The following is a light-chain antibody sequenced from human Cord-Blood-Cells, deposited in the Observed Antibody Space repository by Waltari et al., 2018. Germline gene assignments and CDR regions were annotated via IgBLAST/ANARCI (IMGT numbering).Light chain of an antibody. CDR2: VGS. CDR1: SSDVGSYNL. V-gene: IGLV2-23*01. J-gene: IGLJ1*01. CDR3: CSYAGSSTYV. Sequence: QSALTQPASVSGSPGQSITISCTGTSSDVGSYNLVSWYQQHPGKAPKLMIYVGSKRPSGVSNRFSGSKSGNTASLTISGLQAEDEADYYCCSYAGSSTYVFGTVTKVTVL.